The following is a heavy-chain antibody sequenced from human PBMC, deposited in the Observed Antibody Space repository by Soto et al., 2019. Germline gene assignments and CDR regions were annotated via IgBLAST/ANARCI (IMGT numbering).Heavy chain of an antibody. Sequence: QVQLVESGGGVVQPGRSLRLSCAASGFTFSSYGMHWVRQAPGKGLEWVAFIWHDGGNKFYAESVKGRFTFSRDNSKNTLYLQMTSLSAEDTAMYYCARDGDVNTGFGKDYWGQGTLVTVSS. D-gene: IGHD3-16*01. J-gene: IGHJ4*02. CDR2: IWHDGGNK. CDR3: ARDGDVNTGFGKDY. V-gene: IGHV3-33*01. CDR1: GFTFSSYG.